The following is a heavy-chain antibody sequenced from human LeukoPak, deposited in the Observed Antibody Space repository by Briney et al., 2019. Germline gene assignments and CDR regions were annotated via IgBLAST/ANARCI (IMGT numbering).Heavy chain of an antibody. CDR1: GYTFTSYG. CDR3: ATEDRMTTVTTFDY. V-gene: IGHV1-18*01. CDR2: ISAYNGNT. D-gene: IGHD4-11*01. J-gene: IGHJ4*02. Sequence: ASVKVSCKASGYTFTSYGISWVRQAPGQGLEWMGWISAYNGNTNYAQKFQGRVTMTEDTSTDTAYMELSSLRSEDTAVYYCATEDRMTTVTTFDYWGQGTLVTVSS.